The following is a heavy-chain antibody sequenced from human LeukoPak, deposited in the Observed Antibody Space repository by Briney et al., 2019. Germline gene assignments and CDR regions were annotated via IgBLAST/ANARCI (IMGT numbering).Heavy chain of an antibody. CDR1: GFTFSTNG. V-gene: IGHV3-30*02. D-gene: IGHD6-13*01. CDR3: AKDQPYSSSWYSFDY. CDR2: IRYDGSNK. J-gene: IGHJ4*02. Sequence: GGSLRLSCAASGFTFSTNGMHWVRQAPGKGLEWVAFIRYDGSNKYYADSVKGRFTISRDNYKNTLYLQMNSLRAEDTAVYYCAKDQPYSSSWYSFDYWGQGTLVTVSS.